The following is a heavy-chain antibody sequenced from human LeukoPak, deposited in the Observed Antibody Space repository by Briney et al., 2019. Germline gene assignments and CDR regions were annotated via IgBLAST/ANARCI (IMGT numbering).Heavy chain of an antibody. D-gene: IGHD5-18*01. J-gene: IGHJ4*02. Sequence: ASVKVSCKASGYTFTSYAMNWVRQAPGQGLEWMGWINTNTGNPTHAQGFTGRFVFSLDTSVSTAYLQISSLKAEDTAVYYCAREDLRGYSYGFDYWGQGTLVTVSS. V-gene: IGHV7-4-1*02. CDR3: AREDLRGYSYGFDY. CDR1: GYTFTSYA. CDR2: INTNTGNP.